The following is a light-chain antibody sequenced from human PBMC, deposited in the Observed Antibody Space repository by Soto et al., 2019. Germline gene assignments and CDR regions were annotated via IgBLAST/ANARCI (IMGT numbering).Light chain of an antibody. CDR1: QSISSW. Sequence: MPLTQSPYTLSAFVGERVTITCLASQSISSWLAWYQQKPGKAPKLLIYDASNLESGVPSRFSGSGSGTEFTLTISSLQPDDFATYYCQQYNSYPITFGQGTRLEIK. CDR3: QQYNSYPIT. V-gene: IGKV1-5*01. CDR2: DAS. J-gene: IGKJ5*01.